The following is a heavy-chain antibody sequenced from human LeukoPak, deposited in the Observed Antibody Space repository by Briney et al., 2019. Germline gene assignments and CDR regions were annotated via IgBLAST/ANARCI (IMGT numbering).Heavy chain of an antibody. D-gene: IGHD5-12*01. V-gene: IGHV3-23*01. CDR1: GFTFSSYG. Sequence: QTGGSLRLSCAASGFTFSSYGMSWVRQAPGEGLEWVSGISASDGSTYYADSVKGRFTISRDNSKNTLYLQMNSLRAEDTAVYYCARGPSGYHNTGGQGTLVTVSS. J-gene: IGHJ4*02. CDR2: ISASDGST. CDR3: ARGPSGYHNT.